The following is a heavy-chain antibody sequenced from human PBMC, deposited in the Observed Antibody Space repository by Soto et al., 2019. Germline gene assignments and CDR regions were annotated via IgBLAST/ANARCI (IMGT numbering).Heavy chain of an antibody. D-gene: IGHD6-13*01. V-gene: IGHV2-5*02. J-gene: IGHJ4*02. Sequence: QITLKESGPTLVTPTQTLTLTCTFSGFSLSTSGVGVGWIRQPPGKALEWLALIYWDDAKRYSPFLKSRLTLTKVTSKDQVVLTMTNMDPVDTATYYFERTYSSSGFDYWGQGTLVTVSS. CDR3: ERTYSSSGFDY. CDR2: IYWDDAK. CDR1: GFSLSTSGVG.